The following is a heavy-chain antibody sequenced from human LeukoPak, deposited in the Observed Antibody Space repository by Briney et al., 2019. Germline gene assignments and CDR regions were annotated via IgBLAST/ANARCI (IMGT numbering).Heavy chain of an antibody. CDR1: GYTFTGYY. CDR2: INPNSGGT. D-gene: IGHD2-15*01. CDR3: ARDRGYCSGGSCYGGGDYYYMDV. J-gene: IGHJ6*03. Sequence: GASVKVSCKASGYTFTGYYMHWVRQAPGQGLEWMGWINPNSGGTNYAQKFQGRVTMTRDTSISTAYMELSRLRSDDTAVYYCARDRGYCSGGSCYGGGDYYYMDVWGKGTTVTVSS. V-gene: IGHV1-2*02.